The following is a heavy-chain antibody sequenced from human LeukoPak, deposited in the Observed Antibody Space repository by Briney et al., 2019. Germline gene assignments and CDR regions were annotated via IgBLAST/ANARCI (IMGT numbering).Heavy chain of an antibody. D-gene: IGHD5-24*01. CDR1: GGTFSSYA. Sequence: SVKVSCKASGGTFSSYAISWVRQAPGQGLEWMGRIIPIFGTANYAQKFQGRVTITTDESTSTAYMELSSLRSEDTTVYYCARDSRRDGDRNDYWGQGTLVTVSS. CDR3: ARDSRRDGDRNDY. J-gene: IGHJ4*02. V-gene: IGHV1-69*05. CDR2: IIPIFGTA.